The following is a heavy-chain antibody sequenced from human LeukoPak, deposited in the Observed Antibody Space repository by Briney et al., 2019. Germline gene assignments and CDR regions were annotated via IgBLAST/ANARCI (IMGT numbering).Heavy chain of an antibody. CDR2: IYSGGIT. V-gene: IGHV4-39*07. D-gene: IGHD3-10*01. Sequence: SETLSLTCSVSGGSISTTIHYWGWIRQPPGKGLEWIGNIYSGGITNYNPSLKSRVTISVDTSKNQFSLKLSSVTAADTAVYYCARDRSYGSGSYYNNWFDPWGQGTLVTVSS. J-gene: IGHJ5*02. CDR3: ARDRSYGSGSYYNNWFDP. CDR1: GGSISTTIHY.